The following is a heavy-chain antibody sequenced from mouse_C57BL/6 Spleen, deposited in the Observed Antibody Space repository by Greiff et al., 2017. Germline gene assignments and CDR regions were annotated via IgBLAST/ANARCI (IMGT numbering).Heavy chain of an antibody. J-gene: IGHJ2*01. D-gene: IGHD2-13*01. CDR3: ARRGGDSAEY. Sequence: VQLQQPGAELVRPGSSVKLSCKASGYTFTSYWMHWVKQRPIQGLEWIGNIDPSDSETHYNQKFKDKATLTVDKSSSTAYMQLSSLTSEGSAVYYSARRGGDSAEYWGEGATLSVSS. CDR1: GYTFTSYW. CDR2: IDPSDSET. V-gene: IGHV1-52*01.